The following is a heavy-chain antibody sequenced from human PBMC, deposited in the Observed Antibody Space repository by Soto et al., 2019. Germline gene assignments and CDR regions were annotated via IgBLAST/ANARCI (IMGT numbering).Heavy chain of an antibody. CDR1: GFTFDDYA. J-gene: IGHJ6*03. D-gene: IGHD2-2*02. Sequence: EVQLVESGGGLVQPGRSLRLSCSASGFTFDDYAMHWVRQAPGKGLEWVSGISWNSGSIAYADSVKGRFTISRDNAKNSLYLQLNSLSAEDTALYYCAKGVALGYCTSTSCHNYYMDVWGKGTTVTVSS. CDR2: ISWNSGSI. CDR3: AKGVALGYCTSTSCHNYYMDV. V-gene: IGHV3-9*01.